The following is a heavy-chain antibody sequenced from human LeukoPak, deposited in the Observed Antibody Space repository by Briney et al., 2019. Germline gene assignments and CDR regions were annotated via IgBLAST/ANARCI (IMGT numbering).Heavy chain of an antibody. J-gene: IGHJ4*02. CDR1: GFTFSSYS. D-gene: IGHD5-12*01. V-gene: IGHV3-21*01. Sequence: GGFLRLSCAASGFTFSSYSMNWVRQAPGKGLEWVSSISSSSSYIYYADSVKGRFTISRDNAKNSLYLQMNSLRAEDTAVYYCARDLSIVATTYYFDYWGQGTLVTVSS. CDR3: ARDLSIVATTYYFDY. CDR2: ISSSSSYI.